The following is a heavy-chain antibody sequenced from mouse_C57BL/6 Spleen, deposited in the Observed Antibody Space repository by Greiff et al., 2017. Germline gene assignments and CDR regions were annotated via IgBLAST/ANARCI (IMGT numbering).Heavy chain of an antibody. D-gene: IGHD1-1*01. V-gene: IGHV1-18*01. J-gene: IGHJ1*03. CDR3: AKNYGSSYFSYFDV. CDR1: GYTFTDYN. Sequence: EVKLEESGPELVKPGASVKIPCKASGYTFTDYNMDWVKQSHGKSLEWIGDINPNNGGTIYNQKFKGKATLTVDKSSSTAYMELRSLTSEDTAVYYCAKNYGSSYFSYFDVWGTGTTVTVSS. CDR2: INPNNGGT.